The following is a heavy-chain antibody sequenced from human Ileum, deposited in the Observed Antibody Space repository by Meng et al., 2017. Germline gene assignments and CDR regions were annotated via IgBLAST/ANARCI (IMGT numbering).Heavy chain of an antibody. CDR3: ARGAYVDTAMVIDS. J-gene: IGHJ4*02. CDR1: GGSMRSGDNY. D-gene: IGHD5-18*01. V-gene: IGHV4-30-4*01. CDR2: IYYSGST. Sequence: QVQLQESGPGLVNPSQTLSLTCSVSGGSMRSGDNYWSWICQPPGKGLEWIGYIYYSGSTYYTPSLKSRVIMSVDTSANRFSLNLNSVTAADTAVYFCARGAYVDTAMVIDSWGPGALVTVSS.